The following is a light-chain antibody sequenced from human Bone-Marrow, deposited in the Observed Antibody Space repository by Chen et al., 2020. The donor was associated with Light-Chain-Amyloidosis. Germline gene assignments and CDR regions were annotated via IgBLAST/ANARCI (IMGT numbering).Light chain of an antibody. CDR2: DDC. Sequence: SYVLTQPSSVSVAPGPTATIVCGGNNIGTTSVHWYQQTPGQAPLLVVYDDCDRPSGIPERLSGSNSANTATLTISRVEAGDEADYYCQVWDRSSDRPVFGGGTKLTVL. V-gene: IGLV3-21*02. CDR3: QVWDRSSDRPV. J-gene: IGLJ3*02. CDR1: NIGTTS.